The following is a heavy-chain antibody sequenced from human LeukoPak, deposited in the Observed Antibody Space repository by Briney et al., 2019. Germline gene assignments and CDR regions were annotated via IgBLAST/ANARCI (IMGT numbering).Heavy chain of an antibody. CDR2: ISGSGDST. CDR3: AKDRFRNYYDSSGYYKYNWFDP. J-gene: IGHJ5*02. V-gene: IGHV3-23*01. Sequence: PGGSLRLSCAASGFTFSSSTMSWVRQAPGKGLEWVSSISGSGDSTWYADSVKGRFTISRDNPKNTLYLQMNSLRAEDTAVYYCAKDRFRNYYDSSGYYKYNWFDPWGQGTLVTVSS. D-gene: IGHD3-22*01. CDR1: GFTFSSST.